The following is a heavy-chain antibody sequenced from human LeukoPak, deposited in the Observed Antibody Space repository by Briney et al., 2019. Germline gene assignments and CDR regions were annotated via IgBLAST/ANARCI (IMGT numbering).Heavy chain of an antibody. D-gene: IGHD3-22*01. J-gene: IGHJ3*02. CDR1: GGSISSSSSSYS. Sequence: SETLSLTCTVSGGSISSSSSSYSWGWIRQPPGKGLEWIGNIYYSGTTYYNPSLKSRVTISVDTSKNQFSLKLTSVTAADTALYYCARVEAVSPVPTYYYDSRAPAFDIWGQGTMVTVSS. CDR3: ARVEAVSPVPTYYYDSRAPAFDI. CDR2: IYYSGTT. V-gene: IGHV4-39*07.